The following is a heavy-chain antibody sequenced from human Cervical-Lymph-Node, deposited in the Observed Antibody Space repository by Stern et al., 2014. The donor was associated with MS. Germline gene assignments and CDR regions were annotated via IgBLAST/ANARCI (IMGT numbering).Heavy chain of an antibody. CDR3: VTDWSAYGYSYDY. Sequence: QLQLQESGPGLFKPSGTLSLTCAVSGDSISGNKWWSWVRQPPEKGLEWIGEIHPGGSTNYNPSLKSRFTMSLDKSKNHLSLELTSVTAADTAVYYCVTDWSAYGYSYDYWGQGTLVTVSS. CDR1: GDSISGNKW. V-gene: IGHV4-4*02. J-gene: IGHJ4*02. CDR2: IHPGGST. D-gene: IGHD3-3*01.